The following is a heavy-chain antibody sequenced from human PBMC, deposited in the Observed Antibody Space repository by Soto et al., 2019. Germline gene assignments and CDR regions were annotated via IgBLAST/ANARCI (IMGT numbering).Heavy chain of an antibody. J-gene: IGHJ6*02. CDR2: IYYGGST. CDR3: ARDRYAFWSASYYYYGMDV. Sequence: PSETLSLTGPVGGGAISSSYWSWILQPPGNGLEWIGYIYYGGSTNYNPSLKSRFTISVDTSKNQFSLKLSSVTASDTAVYHCARDRYAFWSASYYYYGMDVWGQGTTVTVSS. CDR1: GGAISSSY. V-gene: IGHV4-59*01. D-gene: IGHD3-3*01.